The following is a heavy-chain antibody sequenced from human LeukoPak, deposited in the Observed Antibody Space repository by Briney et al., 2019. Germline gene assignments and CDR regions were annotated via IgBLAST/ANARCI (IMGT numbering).Heavy chain of an antibody. CDR1: GFSFSRNW. V-gene: IGHV3-7*03. J-gene: IGHJ4*02. CDR3: ARLLGTATIFDY. Sequence: PGGSLRLSCEASGFSFSRNWMSWVRQAPGKGLEWVANINPDGSQKYYVDSVKGRFTISRDNTKSSLYLQVNSLGAEDTAVYYCARLLGTATIFDYWGQGTLVTVSS. CDR2: INPDGSQK. D-gene: IGHD5-24*01.